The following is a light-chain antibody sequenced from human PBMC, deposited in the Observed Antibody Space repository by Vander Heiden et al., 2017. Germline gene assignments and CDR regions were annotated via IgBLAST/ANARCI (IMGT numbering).Light chain of an antibody. V-gene: IGLV7-43*01. CDR2: SAT. CDR1: ARAVTTDYS. CDR3: LLYYGGAQLV. J-gene: IGLJ2*01. Sequence: QTVVTPEPSLTVSPRGTVTLTCASPARAVTTDYSPHWFQQKPGQAPRALIYSATNKHSWTPARFSGALLGGKAALTVSGGQPEDEADYYCLLYYGGAQLVLGGGTKLTVL.